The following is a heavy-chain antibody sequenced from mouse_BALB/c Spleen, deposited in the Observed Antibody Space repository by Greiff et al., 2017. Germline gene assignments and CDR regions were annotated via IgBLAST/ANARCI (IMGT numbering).Heavy chain of an antibody. CDR1: GFSLTSYG. CDR2: IWAGGST. D-gene: IGHD6-5*01. V-gene: IGHV2-9*02. CDR3: ARDRAYDYYAMDY. Sequence: QVQLKESGPGLVAPSQSLSITCTVSGFSLTSYGVHWVRQPPGKGLEWLGVIWAGGSTNYNSALMSRLSISKDNSKSQVFLKMNGLQTDDTAMYYCARDRAYDYYAMDYWGQGTSVTVSS. J-gene: IGHJ4*01.